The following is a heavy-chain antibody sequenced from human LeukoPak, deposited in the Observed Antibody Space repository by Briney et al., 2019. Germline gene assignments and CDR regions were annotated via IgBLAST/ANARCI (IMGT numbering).Heavy chain of an antibody. D-gene: IGHD6-13*01. CDR3: ARASAAAGFLYFDY. Sequence: GSLRLSCAASGFTFSSYAMSWVRQAPGKGLEWFGDIYNSGSTNYNPSLKSRVTISVDTSKNQFSLKLSSVTAADTAVYYCARASAAAGFLYFDYWGQGTLVTVSS. CDR1: GFTFSSYA. J-gene: IGHJ4*02. V-gene: IGHV4-59*01. CDR2: IYNSGST.